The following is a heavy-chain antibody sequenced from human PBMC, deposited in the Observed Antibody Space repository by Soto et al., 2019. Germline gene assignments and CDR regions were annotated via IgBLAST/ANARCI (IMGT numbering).Heavy chain of an antibody. J-gene: IGHJ3*02. V-gene: IGHV1-69*04. Sequence: SVKVSCKASGGTFSSYTISWVRQAPGQGLEWMGRIIPILGIANYAQKFQGRVTITADKSTSTAYMELSSLRSEDTAVYYCARDPGDDSSGYYGGRAFDIWGRG. CDR2: IIPILGIA. D-gene: IGHD3-22*01. CDR3: ARDPGDDSSGYYGGRAFDI. CDR1: GGTFSSYT.